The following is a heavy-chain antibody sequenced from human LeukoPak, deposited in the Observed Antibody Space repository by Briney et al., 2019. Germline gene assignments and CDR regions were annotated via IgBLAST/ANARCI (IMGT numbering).Heavy chain of an antibody. CDR2: IIPIFGTA. D-gene: IGHD2-2*01. V-gene: IGHV1-69*13. Sequence: SVKVSCKASGGTFSSYAISWVRQAPGQGLEWMGGIIPIFGTANYAQKFQGRVTITADESTSTAYMELSSLRSEDTAVYYCARTHCSSTSCYAGMGDYWGQGTLVTVSS. J-gene: IGHJ4*02. CDR1: GGTFSSYA. CDR3: ARTHCSSTSCYAGMGDY.